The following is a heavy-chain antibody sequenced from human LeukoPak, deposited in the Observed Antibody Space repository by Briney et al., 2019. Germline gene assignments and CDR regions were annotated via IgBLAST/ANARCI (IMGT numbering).Heavy chain of an antibody. J-gene: IGHJ4*02. CDR1: EFTFSSYA. CDR3: TTDR. V-gene: IGHV3-23*01. Sequence: GGSPRLSCAASEFTFSSYAMNWVRQAPGKGLEWVSAMSGSGGSTYYADSVKGRFTISRDNSKNTLYLQMNSLRAEDTAVYYCTTDRWGQGTLVTVSS. CDR2: MSGSGGST.